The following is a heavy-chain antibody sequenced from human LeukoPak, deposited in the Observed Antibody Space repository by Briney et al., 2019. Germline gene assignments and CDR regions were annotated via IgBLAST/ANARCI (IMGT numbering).Heavy chain of an antibody. V-gene: IGHV3-30*02. Sequence: PGGSLRLFCAASGFTFSSYGMHWGRQAPGKGLEWVAFIRYDGSNKYYADSVKGRFTISRDNSKNTLYLQMNSLRAEDTAVYYCAKDLADTAMVSKALDYWGQGTLVTVSS. J-gene: IGHJ4*02. CDR2: IRYDGSNK. CDR1: GFTFSSYG. CDR3: AKDLADTAMVSKALDY. D-gene: IGHD5-18*01.